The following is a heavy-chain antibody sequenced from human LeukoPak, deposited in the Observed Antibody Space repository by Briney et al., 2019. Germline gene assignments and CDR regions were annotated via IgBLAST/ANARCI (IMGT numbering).Heavy chain of an antibody. Sequence: GGSLRLSCAASGFTFSDYYMSWIRQAPGKGLEWVSYISSSGSIIYYADSGKGRFTISRDNAKNSLYLQMNSLRAEDTAVYYCARRRDSGSLQHFDYWGQGTLVTVSS. J-gene: IGHJ4*02. V-gene: IGHV3-11*01. D-gene: IGHD1-26*01. CDR3: ARRRDSGSLQHFDY. CDR2: ISSSGSII. CDR1: GFTFSDYY.